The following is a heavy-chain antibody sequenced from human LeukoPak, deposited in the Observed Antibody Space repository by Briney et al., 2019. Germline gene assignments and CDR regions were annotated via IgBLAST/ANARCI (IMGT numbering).Heavy chain of an antibody. J-gene: IGHJ4*02. D-gene: IGHD6-19*01. CDR2: ISYDGSNK. CDR1: GFTFSSYA. CDR3: AREAGITVAVTGVFDY. V-gene: IGHV3-30-3*01. Sequence: GGSLRLSCAASGFTFSSYAMHWVRQAPGKGLEWVAVISYDGSNKYYADSVKGRFTISRDNSKNTLYLQMNSLKAEDTAVYYCAREAGITVAVTGVFDYWGQGTLVTVSS.